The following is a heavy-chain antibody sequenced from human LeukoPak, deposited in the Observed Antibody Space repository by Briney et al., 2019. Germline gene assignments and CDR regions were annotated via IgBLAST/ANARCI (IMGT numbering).Heavy chain of an antibody. CDR3: ARDQPDYYDRSSYFDY. Sequence: GGSLRLSCAASGFTFSSYGMHWVRQAPGKGLEWVAVISYDGSNKYYADSVKGRFTISRDNSKNTLYLQMNSLRAEDTAVYYCARDQPDYYDRSSYFDYWGQGTLVTVSS. D-gene: IGHD3-22*01. CDR2: ISYDGSNK. CDR1: GFTFSSYG. J-gene: IGHJ4*02. V-gene: IGHV3-30*03.